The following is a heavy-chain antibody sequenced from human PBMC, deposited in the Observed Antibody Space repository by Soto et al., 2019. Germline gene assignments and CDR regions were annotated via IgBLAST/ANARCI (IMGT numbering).Heavy chain of an antibody. CDR1: GFTFRNFG. D-gene: IGHD4-17*01. CDR3: AKVPATVTSYYYYYHLDV. J-gene: IGHJ6*04. CDR2: ISSNGGTA. V-gene: IGHV3-23*01. Sequence: GGSLRLSCAPFGFTFRNFGMSWVRQAPGKGLEWLSTISSNGGTAYSVDSVKGRFTISRDNSKNTLYLQMNSLRVEDTAVYYCAKVPATVTSYYYYYHLDVWGKGTTVTVSS.